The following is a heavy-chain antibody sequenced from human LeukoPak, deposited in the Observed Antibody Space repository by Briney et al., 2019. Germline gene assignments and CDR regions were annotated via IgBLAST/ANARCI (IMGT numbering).Heavy chain of an antibody. J-gene: IGHJ4*02. V-gene: IGHV3-30*04. CDR2: ISYDGSNK. CDR1: GFTFSSYA. Sequence: PGGSLRLSCAASGFTFSSYAMSWVRQAPGKGLEWVAVISYDGSNKYYADSVKGRFTISRDNSKNTLYLQMNSLRAEDTAVYYCARSTRRYFDWLPVDYWGQGTLVTVSS. D-gene: IGHD3-9*01. CDR3: ARSTRRYFDWLPVDY.